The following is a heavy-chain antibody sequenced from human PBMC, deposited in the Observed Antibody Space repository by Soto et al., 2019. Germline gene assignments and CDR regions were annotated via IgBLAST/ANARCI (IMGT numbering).Heavy chain of an antibody. Sequence: SETLSLTCTVSGGSISSYYWSWIRQPPGKGLEWIGYIYYSWSTNYNPSLKSRVTISVDTSKNRFSLKLSSVTAADTAVYYCAREDDYSFDYWGQGTLVTVSS. V-gene: IGHV4-59*01. CDR3: AREDDYSFDY. CDR2: IYYSWST. D-gene: IGHD2-21*02. CDR1: GGSISSYY. J-gene: IGHJ4*02.